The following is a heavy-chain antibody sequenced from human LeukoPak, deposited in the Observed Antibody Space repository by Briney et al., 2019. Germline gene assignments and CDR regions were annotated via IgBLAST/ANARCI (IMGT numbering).Heavy chain of an antibody. CDR2: IDWDNDK. D-gene: IGHD5-24*01. CDR3: AREEMATITGIDY. Sequence: SGPALVKPTQTLTLTCTFSGFSLSTRGMCVSWIRQPPGKALEWLARIDWDNDKYYNTSLKTRLIISKDTSKNQVVLTMTNMDPVDTATYYCAREEMATITGIDYWGQGTLVTVSS. J-gene: IGHJ4*02. CDR1: GFSLSTRGMC. V-gene: IGHV2-70*11.